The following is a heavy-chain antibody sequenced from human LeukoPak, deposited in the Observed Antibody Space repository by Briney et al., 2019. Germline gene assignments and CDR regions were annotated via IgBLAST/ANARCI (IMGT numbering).Heavy chain of an antibody. J-gene: IGHJ4*02. CDR1: GYTFTSYD. Sequence: GASVKVSCKASGYTFTSYDINWVRQATGQGLEWMGWMNPNSGNTGYAQKFQGRVTMIRNTSISTAYMELSSLRSEDTAVYYCARVMRSRYYYDSSGLNPGYWGQGTLVTVSS. D-gene: IGHD3-22*01. V-gene: IGHV1-8*01. CDR2: MNPNSGNT. CDR3: ARVMRSRYYYDSSGLNPGY.